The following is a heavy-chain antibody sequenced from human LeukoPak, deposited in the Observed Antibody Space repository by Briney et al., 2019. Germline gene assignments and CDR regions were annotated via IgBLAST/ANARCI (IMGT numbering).Heavy chain of an antibody. D-gene: IGHD3-3*01. Sequence: SVKVSCKASGGTFSSYAISWVRQAPGQGLEWMGGIIPIFGTANYAQKFQGRVTITTDESTSTAYMELSSLRSEDTAVYYCARGLRFLEWLSAFDYWGQGTLVTVSS. CDR3: ARGLRFLEWLSAFDY. CDR1: GGTFSSYA. J-gene: IGHJ4*02. CDR2: IIPIFGTA. V-gene: IGHV1-69*05.